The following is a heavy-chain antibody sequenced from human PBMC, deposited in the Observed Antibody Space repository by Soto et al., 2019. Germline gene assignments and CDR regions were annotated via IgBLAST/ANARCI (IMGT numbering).Heavy chain of an antibody. CDR3: ARDFRDRILYLRFDP. V-gene: IGHV1-18*01. D-gene: IGHD2-15*01. J-gene: IGHJ5*02. CDR1: GYTFTSYG. Sequence: GASVKVSCKASGYTFTSYGISWVRQAPGQGLEWMGWISAYNGNTNYAQKLQGRVTMTTDTSTSTAYMELRSLRSDDTAVYYCARDFRDRILYLRFDPWGQGTLVTVSS. CDR2: ISAYNGNT.